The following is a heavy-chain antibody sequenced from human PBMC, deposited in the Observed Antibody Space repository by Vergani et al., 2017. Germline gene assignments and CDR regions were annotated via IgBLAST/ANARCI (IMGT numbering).Heavy chain of an antibody. CDR1: GSSVSSSRVG. D-gene: IGHD4-11*01. Sequence: QITLKESGQTLVKPTQTLTLPCTVSGSSVSSSRVGVASIRQPPGKALECLAIIYWNDDKRFSPSLMGRLTIAKDTSRNQVVLTMTNMDPVDTATYYCTHSDSLDDNYEYLDYWGPGTLVTVSS. V-gene: IGHV2-5*01. CDR2: IYWNDDK. J-gene: IGHJ4*02. CDR3: THSDSLDDNYEYLDY.